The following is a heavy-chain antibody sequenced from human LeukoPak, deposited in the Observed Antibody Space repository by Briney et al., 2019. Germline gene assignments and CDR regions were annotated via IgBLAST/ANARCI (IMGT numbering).Heavy chain of an antibody. V-gene: IGHV3-7*01. D-gene: IGHD1-26*01. CDR3: ARAWGTVGAMPAF. CDR2: IKQDGSEK. Sequence: GGSLRLSCAASGFTFSNYWVSWVRQAPGRGLEWVANIKQDGSEKYYVDSVKGRFTISRDNAKNSIYLQMNSLRVEDTAVYYCARAWGTVGAMPAFWGQGTLVTVSS. CDR1: GFTFSNYW. J-gene: IGHJ4*02.